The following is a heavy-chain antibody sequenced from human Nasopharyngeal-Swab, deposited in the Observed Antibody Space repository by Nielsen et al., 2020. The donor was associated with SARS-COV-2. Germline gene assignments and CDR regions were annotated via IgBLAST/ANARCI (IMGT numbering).Heavy chain of an antibody. V-gene: IGHV3-74*01. CDR3: ASSVAGTTSFDY. CDR2: INSDGSST. D-gene: IGHD6-19*01. CDR1: GFTFSSYW. J-gene: IGHJ4*02. Sequence: GESLKISCAASGFTFSSYWVHWVRQAPGKGLVWVSRINSDGSSTSYADSVKGRFTISRDNAKNTLYLQMNSLRAEDTAVYYCASSVAGTTSFDYWGQGTLVTVSS.